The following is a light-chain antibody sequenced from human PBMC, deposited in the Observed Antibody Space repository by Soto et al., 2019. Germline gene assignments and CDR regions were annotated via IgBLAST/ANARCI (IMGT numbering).Light chain of an antibody. CDR1: STDVGAYNF. CDR3: CSFAGGTTVI. V-gene: IGLV2-23*01. CDR2: EDT. Sequence: QSALTQPPSASGSPGQSVTISCTGTSTDVGAYNFVSWYQQHPGKAPKLVIYEDTKRPSGVSNRFSGSKSGNTASLTISGLQAEDGADYYCCSFAGGTTVIFGGGTKVT. J-gene: IGLJ2*01.